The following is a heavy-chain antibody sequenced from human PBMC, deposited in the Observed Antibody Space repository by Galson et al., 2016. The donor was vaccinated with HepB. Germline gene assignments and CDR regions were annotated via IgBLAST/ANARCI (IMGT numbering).Heavy chain of an antibody. V-gene: IGHV3-53*01. CDR3: EGYSDPFDI. J-gene: IGHJ3*02. Sequence: AASGFSVSGKYMSWARQAPGKGLEWVSAIFSGDATYYRDSVKGRFTISRDTSKNTLYLQMNNLRAEDTAIYYCEGYSDPFDIWGQGTMVTVSS. CDR2: IFSGDAT. D-gene: IGHD3-22*01. CDR1: GFSVSGKY.